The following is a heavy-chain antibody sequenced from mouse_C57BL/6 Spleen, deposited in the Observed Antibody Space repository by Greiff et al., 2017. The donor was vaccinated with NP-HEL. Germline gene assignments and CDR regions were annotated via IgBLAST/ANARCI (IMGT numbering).Heavy chain of an antibody. CDR3: ARRIYYYGSSYVKGAMDY. D-gene: IGHD1-1*01. V-gene: IGHV5-17*01. Sequence: EVHLVESGGGLVKPGGSLKLSCAASGFTFSDYGMHWVRQAPEKGLEWVAYISSGSSTIYYADTVKGRFTISRDNAKNTLFLQMTSLRSEDTAMYYCARRIYYYGSSYVKGAMDYWGQGTSVTVSS. J-gene: IGHJ4*01. CDR2: ISSGSSTI. CDR1: GFTFSDYG.